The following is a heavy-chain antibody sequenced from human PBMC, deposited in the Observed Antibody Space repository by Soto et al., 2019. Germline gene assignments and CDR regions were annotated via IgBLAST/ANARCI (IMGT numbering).Heavy chain of an antibody. CDR2: ISGTGDSS. Sequence: EVQLLESGGGLVQPGGSLRLSCAASGFTFGSYAMSWVRQAPGKGLEWVSLISGTGDSSEYANSVKGRFTISRDYSKPTVFLQMNSLTAEDTAVYFCAKDNGNYGSVSFSLWGQGTMVTVSS. CDR3: AKDNGNYGSVSFSL. J-gene: IGHJ4*02. D-gene: IGHD3-10*01. V-gene: IGHV3-23*01. CDR1: GFTFGSYA.